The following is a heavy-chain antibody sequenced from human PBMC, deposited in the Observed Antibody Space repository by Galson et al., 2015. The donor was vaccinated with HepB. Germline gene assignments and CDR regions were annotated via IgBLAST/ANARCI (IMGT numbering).Heavy chain of an antibody. Sequence: SVKVSCKASGYTFTSYGISWVRQAPGQGLEWMGWISAYNGNTNYAQKLQGRVTMTTDTSTSTAYMELRSLRSDDTAVYYCARDTAPYYDFWSGQSEQTQNWFDPWGQGTLVTVSS. J-gene: IGHJ5*02. CDR1: GYTFTSYG. D-gene: IGHD3-3*01. V-gene: IGHV1-18*04. CDR3: ARDTAPYYDFWSGQSEQTQNWFDP. CDR2: ISAYNGNT.